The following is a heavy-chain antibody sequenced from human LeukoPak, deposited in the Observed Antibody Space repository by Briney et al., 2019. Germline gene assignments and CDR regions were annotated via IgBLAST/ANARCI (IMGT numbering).Heavy chain of an antibody. Sequence: SETLSLTCTVSGGSVSDYCWSWIRQSPGKGLEWIGYIYYTGTSYNPSLKSRVTISVDTSRNQFSLRLNSVTAADTAVYYCAKEGGKVRTWGTMIVVVNEAGRFDYWGQGTLVTVSS. D-gene: IGHD3-22*01. CDR2: IYYTGT. CDR1: GGSVSDYC. V-gene: IGHV4-59*08. J-gene: IGHJ4*02. CDR3: AKEGGKVRTWGTMIVVVNEAGRFDY.